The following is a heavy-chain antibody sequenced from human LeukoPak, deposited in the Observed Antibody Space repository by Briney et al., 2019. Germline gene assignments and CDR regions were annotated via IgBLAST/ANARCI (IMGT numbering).Heavy chain of an antibody. V-gene: IGHV3-48*01. CDR2: ISSSSSTI. CDR3: AREDFIVGATGTTDAFDI. J-gene: IGHJ3*02. D-gene: IGHD1-26*01. CDR1: GFTFSSYS. Sequence: GGSLRLSCAASGFTFSSYSMNWVRQAPGKGLEWVSYISSSSSTIYYADSVKGRFTISRDNAKNSLYLQMNSLRAEDTAVYYCAREDFIVGATGTTDAFDIWGQGTMVTVSS.